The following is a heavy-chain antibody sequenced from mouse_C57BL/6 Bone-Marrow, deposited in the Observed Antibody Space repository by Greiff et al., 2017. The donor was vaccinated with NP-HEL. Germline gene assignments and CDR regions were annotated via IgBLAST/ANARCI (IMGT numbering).Heavy chain of an antibody. J-gene: IGHJ4*01. CDR3: ARPGDYDYYAMDY. V-gene: IGHV5-17*01. D-gene: IGHD2-4*01. CDR2: ISSGSSTI. CDR1: GFTFSDYG. Sequence: EVKLMESGGGLVKPGGSLKLSCAASGFTFSDYGMHWVRQAPEKGLEWVAYISSGSSTIYYADTVKGRFTISRDNAKNTLFLQMTSLRSEDTAMYYCARPGDYDYYAMDYWGQGTSVTVSS.